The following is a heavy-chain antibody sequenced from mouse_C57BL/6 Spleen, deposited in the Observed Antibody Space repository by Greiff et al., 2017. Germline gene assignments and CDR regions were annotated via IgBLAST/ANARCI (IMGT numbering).Heavy chain of an antibody. J-gene: IGHJ2*01. D-gene: IGHD1-1*01. V-gene: IGHV1-18*01. CDR2: INPNNGGT. CDR3: ARAIVTTVVFDY. CDR1: GYTFTDYN. Sequence: VQLQQSGPELVKPGASVKIPCKASGYTFTDYNMDWVKQSHGKSLEWIGDINPNNGGTIYNQKFKGKATLTVDKSSSTAYMELRSLTSEDTAVYYCARAIVTTVVFDYWGQGTTLTVSS.